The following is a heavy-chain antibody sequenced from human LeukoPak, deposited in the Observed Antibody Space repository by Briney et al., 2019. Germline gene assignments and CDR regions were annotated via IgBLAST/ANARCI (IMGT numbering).Heavy chain of an antibody. Sequence: GASVTVSFQASGDTFTYYHIHWVRQAPGQGVAWMGAVYVTGETTRNTQNFQGRVTMTRDPSTATVYMELTSLRSEDTAVYYCATEAPGSYYFDYWGQGVLVTVSS. J-gene: IGHJ4*02. V-gene: IGHV1-46*01. CDR2: VYVTGETT. CDR3: ATEAPGSYYFDY. CDR1: GDTFTYYH.